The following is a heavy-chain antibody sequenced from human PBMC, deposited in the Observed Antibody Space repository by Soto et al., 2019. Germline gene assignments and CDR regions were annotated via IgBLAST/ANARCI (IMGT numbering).Heavy chain of an antibody. Sequence: SETLSLTCTLSGGSVRAPDWWNWVRQSPDKGLEWIAEVHISGHSNYNPSLRSRVSVSIDSSKDQFYLNLNSVTAADTAIYYCARVRQGCSANNCYFDPWGQGTQVTVSS. CDR2: VHISGHS. D-gene: IGHD1-1*01. V-gene: IGHV4-4*02. J-gene: IGHJ5*01. CDR1: GGSVRAPDW. CDR3: ARVRQGCSANNCYFDP.